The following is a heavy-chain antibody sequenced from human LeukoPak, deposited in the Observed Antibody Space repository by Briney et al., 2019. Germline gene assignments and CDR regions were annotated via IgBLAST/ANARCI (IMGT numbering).Heavy chain of an antibody. D-gene: IGHD4-17*01. CDR2: LYSDGDT. CDR1: GRTVTNNY. Sequence: GGSLRLSCAASGRTVTNNYWHWVRQPPGKGPEWISILYSDGDTNYADSVKSRFTFSRDSSRNTLYLQMNGLRAEDTAVYYCTYGDYPLTCWGQGTLVSVSS. CDR3: TYGDYPLTC. J-gene: IGHJ4*02. V-gene: IGHV3-66*01.